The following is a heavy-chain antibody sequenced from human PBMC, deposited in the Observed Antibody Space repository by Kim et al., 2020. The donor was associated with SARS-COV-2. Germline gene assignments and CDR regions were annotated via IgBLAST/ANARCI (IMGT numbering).Heavy chain of an antibody. CDR3: ARGGLSPFYDAFDI. D-gene: IGHD2-2*01. V-gene: IGHV4-59*09. J-gene: IGHJ3*02. Sequence: LKSRVTISVDTSKNQFSMKLSSVTAADTAVYYCARGGLSPFYDAFDIWGQGTMVTVSS.